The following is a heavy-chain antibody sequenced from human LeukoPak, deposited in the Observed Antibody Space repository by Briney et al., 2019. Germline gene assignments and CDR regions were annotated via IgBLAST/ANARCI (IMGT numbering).Heavy chain of an antibody. Sequence: GGSLRLSCAASGFTFSSFGMSWVRQAPGKGLEWVSVLYSDGNTKYADSVQGRFTISRDNSKNTQYLEMNSLSPDDTAVYYCARGVEPLAANTLAYWGQGTLVTVSS. CDR3: ARGVEPLAANTLAY. CDR1: GFTFSSFG. J-gene: IGHJ4*02. V-gene: IGHV3-53*01. D-gene: IGHD1-14*01. CDR2: LYSDGNT.